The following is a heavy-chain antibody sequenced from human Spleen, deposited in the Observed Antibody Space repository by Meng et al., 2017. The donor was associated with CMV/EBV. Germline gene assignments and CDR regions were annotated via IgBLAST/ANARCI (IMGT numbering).Heavy chain of an antibody. J-gene: IGHJ4*02. V-gene: IGHV3-23*01. D-gene: IGHD5-24*01. CDR2: ISGSGGRT. CDR3: AKDLEFVATTIASTFEY. CDR1: GFTFSSYA. Sequence: GESLKISCAASGFTFSSYAMNWVRPAPGQGLEWVSTISGSGGRTYYADSEKGRFTISSDNFKTALYLQMNSLRADDTAVYYCAKDLEFVATTIASTFEYWGQGTLVTVSS.